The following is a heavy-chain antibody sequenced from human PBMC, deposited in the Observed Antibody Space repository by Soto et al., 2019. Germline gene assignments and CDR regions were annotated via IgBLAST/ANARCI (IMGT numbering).Heavy chain of an antibody. J-gene: IGHJ6*02. CDR2: ISYDGSNK. CDR1: GFTFSSYA. V-gene: IGHV3-30-3*01. D-gene: IGHD2-15*01. CDR3: ARDRGSGRNNYYYYGMDV. Sequence: QVQLVESGGGVVQPGRSLRLSCVASGFTFSSYAMHWVRQAPGKGLEWVAVISYDGSNKYYADSVKGRFTISRDNSKNTLYLQMNSLRAEDTAVYYCARDRGSGRNNYYYYGMDVWGQGTTVTVSS.